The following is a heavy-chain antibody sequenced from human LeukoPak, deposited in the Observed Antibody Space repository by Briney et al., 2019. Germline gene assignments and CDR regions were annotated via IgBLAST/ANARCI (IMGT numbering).Heavy chain of an antibody. CDR1: GDTFSSYA. D-gene: IGHD3-22*01. CDR3: ARDYYYDSSRRYFDL. Sequence: GASVKVSCKASGDTFSSYAISWVRQAPGQGLEWMGGIIPIFGTANYAQKFQGRVTITADESTSTAYMELSSLRSEDTAVYYCARDYYYDSSRRYFDLWGRGTLVTVSS. CDR2: IIPIFGTA. J-gene: IGHJ2*01. V-gene: IGHV1-69*13.